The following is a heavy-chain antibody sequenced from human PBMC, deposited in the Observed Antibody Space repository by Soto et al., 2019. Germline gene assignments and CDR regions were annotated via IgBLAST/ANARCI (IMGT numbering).Heavy chain of an antibody. D-gene: IGHD3-3*01. V-gene: IGHV3-15*01. Sequence: PGGSLRLSCAASGFTFSNAWMSWVRQAPGKGLEWVGRIKSKTDGGTTDYAAPVKGRFTISRDDSKNTLYLQMNSLKTEDTAVYYCTTNRPPALRFLEWLPNFDYWGQGTLVTVSS. CDR1: GFTFSNAW. CDR2: IKSKTDGGTT. CDR3: TTNRPPALRFLEWLPNFDY. J-gene: IGHJ4*02.